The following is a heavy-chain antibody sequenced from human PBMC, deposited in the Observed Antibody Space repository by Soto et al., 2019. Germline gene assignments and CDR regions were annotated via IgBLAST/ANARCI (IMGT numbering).Heavy chain of an antibody. V-gene: IGHV1-69*01. CDR2: IIPIFGTA. Sequence: QVQLVQSGAEVKQPGSSVKVSCKASGGTFSSYAISWVRQAPGQGLEWMGGIIPIFGTANYAQKFQGRVTVTADESTSTAYMELSSLRSEDTAVYYCATSTVAGTDYYYYGMDVWGQGTTVTVSS. CDR1: GGTFSSYA. J-gene: IGHJ6*02. D-gene: IGHD6-19*01. CDR3: ATSTVAGTDYYYYGMDV.